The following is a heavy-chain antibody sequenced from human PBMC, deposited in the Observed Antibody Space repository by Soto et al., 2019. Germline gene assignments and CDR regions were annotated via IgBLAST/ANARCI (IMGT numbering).Heavy chain of an antibody. D-gene: IGHD1-26*01. CDR2: MNPDSGNT. J-gene: IGHJ4*02. V-gene: IGHV1-8*01. Sequence: QVQLVQSGAEVNKPGASVKVSCKASGYTFTSYDINWVRQATGQGLEWMGWMNPDSGNTGYAQKFQGRVTRTRDTSIRTAYLDLSSLRPDDTAVYYCAGGPVEGEGATYYWGQGTLVTVSS. CDR3: AGGPVEGEGATYY. CDR1: GYTFTSYD.